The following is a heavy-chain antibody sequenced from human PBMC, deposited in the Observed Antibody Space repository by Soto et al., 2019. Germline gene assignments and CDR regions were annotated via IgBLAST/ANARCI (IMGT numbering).Heavy chain of an antibody. D-gene: IGHD6-19*01. Sequence: SETLSLTCSFSCGSISGSYWSWIRQSPGKGLEWLGYVYYTGSTNYSPSLRSRVSISGDTSKNEFSLRLSSVTAADTAVYFCARSVAVPGAPIDYWGQGTQVTVSS. J-gene: IGHJ4*02. CDR3: ARSVAVPGAPIDY. CDR1: CGSISGSY. V-gene: IGHV4-59*01. CDR2: VYYTGST.